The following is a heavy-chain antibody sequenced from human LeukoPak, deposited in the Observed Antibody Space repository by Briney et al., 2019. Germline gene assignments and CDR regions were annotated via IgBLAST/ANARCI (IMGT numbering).Heavy chain of an antibody. CDR3: ARSRRYANGPISFDY. J-gene: IGHJ4*02. D-gene: IGHD2-8*01. Sequence: SETLSLTCTVSGGSISSSSYYWGWIRQPPGKGLEWIGYIYYSGSTNYNPSLKSRVTISVDTSKNQFSLKLSSVTAADTAVYYCARSRRYANGPISFDYWGQGTLVTVSS. CDR1: GGSISSSSYY. V-gene: IGHV4-61*05. CDR2: IYYSGST.